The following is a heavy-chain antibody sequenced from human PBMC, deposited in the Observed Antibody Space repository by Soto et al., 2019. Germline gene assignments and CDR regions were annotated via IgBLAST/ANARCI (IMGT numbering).Heavy chain of an antibody. Sequence: SQTLSLTCAISGDSVSSNSAAWNWIRQSPSRGLEWLGRTYYRSKWYNDYAVSVKSRITINPDTSKNQFSLQLNSVTPEDTAVYYCAGEPHSSSWPYYYYYYGMDVWGQGTTVTVSS. CDR2: TYYRSKWYN. J-gene: IGHJ6*02. D-gene: IGHD6-13*01. CDR3: AGEPHSSSWPYYYYYYGMDV. V-gene: IGHV6-1*01. CDR1: GDSVSSNSAA.